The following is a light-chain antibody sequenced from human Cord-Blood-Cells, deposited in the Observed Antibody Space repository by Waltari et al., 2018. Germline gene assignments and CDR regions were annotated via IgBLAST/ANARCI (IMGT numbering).Light chain of an antibody. J-gene: IGKJ1*01. V-gene: IGKV3-11*01. CDR1: QSVSSY. CDR2: DAS. Sequence: DIVFTPSPATLSLSPGDRATLSCRSSQSVSSYLAWYQQKPGQAPRLLIYDASNRATGIPARFSGSGSGTDFTLTISSLEPEDIAVYYCQQRSNWTFGQGTKVEIK. CDR3: QQRSNWT.